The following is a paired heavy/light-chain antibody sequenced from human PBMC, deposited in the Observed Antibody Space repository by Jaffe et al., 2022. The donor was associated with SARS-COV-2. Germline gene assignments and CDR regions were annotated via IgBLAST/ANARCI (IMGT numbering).Heavy chain of an antibody. CDR1: GFTFSSYW. CDR2: IKQDGSEK. J-gene: IGHJ6*02. V-gene: IGHV3-7*01. CDR3: ARELGYCSSTSCTNYYYYGMDV. D-gene: IGHD2-2*01. Sequence: EVQLVESGGGLVQPGGSLRLSCAASGFTFSSYWMSWVRQAPGKGLEWVANIKQDGSEKYYVDSVKGRFTISRDNAKNSLYLQMNSLRAEDTAVYYCARELGYCSSTSCTNYYYYGMDVWGQGTTVTVSS.
Light chain of an antibody. Sequence: EIVMTQSPATLSVSPGERATLSCRASQSVSSNLAWYQQKPGQAPRLLIYGASTRATGIPARFSGSGSGTEFTLTISSLQSEDFAVYYCQQYNNWPWGTFGQGTKVEIK. V-gene: IGKV3-15*01. CDR2: GAS. CDR3: QQYNNWPWGT. CDR1: QSVSSN. J-gene: IGKJ1*01.